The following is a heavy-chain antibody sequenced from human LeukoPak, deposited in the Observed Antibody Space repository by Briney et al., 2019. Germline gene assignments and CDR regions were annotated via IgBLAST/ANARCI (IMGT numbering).Heavy chain of an antibody. V-gene: IGHV3-15*01. J-gene: IGHJ5*02. CDR1: GFTLSNAW. CDR3: TTQRGGYCSGGSCYRP. CDR2: IKSKTDGGTT. Sequence: PGGSLRLSCAASGFTLSNAWMSWVRQAPGKGLEWVGRIKSKTDGGTTDYAAPVKGRFTISRDDSKNTLYLQMNSLKTEDTAVYYCTTQRGGYCSGGSCYRPWGQGTLVTVSS. D-gene: IGHD2-15*01.